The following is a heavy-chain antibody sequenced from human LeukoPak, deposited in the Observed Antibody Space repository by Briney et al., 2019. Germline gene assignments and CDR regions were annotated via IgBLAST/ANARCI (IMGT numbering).Heavy chain of an antibody. J-gene: IGHJ4*02. D-gene: IGHD3-9*01. CDR2: IYHSGST. Sequence: PSETLSLTCAVSGGSISSSNWWSWVRQPPGKGLEWIGEIYHSGSTNYNPSLKSRVTISVDKSKNQFSLKLSSVTAADTAVYYCARDSRCDILTGFDYWGQGTLVTVSS. CDR1: GGSISSSNW. CDR3: ARDSRCDILTGFDY. V-gene: IGHV4-4*02.